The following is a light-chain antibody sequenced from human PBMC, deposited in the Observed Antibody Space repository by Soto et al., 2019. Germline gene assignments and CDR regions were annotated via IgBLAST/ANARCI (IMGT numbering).Light chain of an antibody. Sequence: DIQMTQSPSSRSASIGDRGTITCRASQNIGSFLNWYQQKPGEAPRLLVYSAFRIPSGVPSRFNASCSGTDFSLSISSLQPEDLSNYYSQQGSTTPITYGLGTRLDTK. CDR3: QQGSTTPIT. CDR2: SAF. J-gene: IGKJ5*01. V-gene: IGKV1-39*01. CDR1: QNIGSF.